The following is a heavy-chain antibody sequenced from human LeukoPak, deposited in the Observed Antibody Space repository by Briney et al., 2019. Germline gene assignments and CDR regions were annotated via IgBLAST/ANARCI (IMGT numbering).Heavy chain of an antibody. CDR2: IKQDGSKK. Sequence: GGSLRLSCAASGFTFSSYWMSWVRQAPGKGLEWVANIKQDGSKKSYVDSVKGRFTISRDNVKNSLYLQMNSLRAEDTAIYYCATFRFLGTWGQGTMVTVSP. V-gene: IGHV3-7*03. CDR3: ATFRFLGT. D-gene: IGHD3-3*01. CDR1: GFTFSSYW. J-gene: IGHJ3*01.